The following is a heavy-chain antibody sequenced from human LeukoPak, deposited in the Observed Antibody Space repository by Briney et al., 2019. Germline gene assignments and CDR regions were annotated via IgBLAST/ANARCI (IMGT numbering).Heavy chain of an antibody. D-gene: IGHD3-10*01. Sequence: GGSLRLSCAASGFPFSRNDMSWVRQAPGKGLEGVSSISGSGDRTYYADSVKGRFTISRDTSKNTLYLEMNSLRVEDAAVYYCAKYRGFGDSYDSWGQGTLVTVSS. CDR2: ISGSGDRT. CDR1: GFPFSRND. J-gene: IGHJ4*02. V-gene: IGHV3-23*01. CDR3: AKYRGFGDSYDS.